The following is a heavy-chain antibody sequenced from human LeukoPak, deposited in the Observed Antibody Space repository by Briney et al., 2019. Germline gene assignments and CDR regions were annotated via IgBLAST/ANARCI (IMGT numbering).Heavy chain of an antibody. CDR1: GFTFSSYA. Sequence: GGSLRLSCAASGFTFSSYAMSWVRQAPGKGLEWVSTLSYSGDSTYYADSVKGRFTISRDNSKNTLYLQMNSLRAEDTAVYYCASISGASWGDYWGQGTLVTVSS. CDR2: LSYSGDST. V-gene: IGHV3-23*01. D-gene: IGHD3-16*01. CDR3: ASISGASWGDY. J-gene: IGHJ4*02.